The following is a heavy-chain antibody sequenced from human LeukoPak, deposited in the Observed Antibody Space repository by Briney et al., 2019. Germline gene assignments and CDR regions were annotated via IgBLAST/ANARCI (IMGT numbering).Heavy chain of an antibody. CDR1: GFTFSSYS. V-gene: IGHV3-48*04. J-gene: IGHJ4*02. Sequence: PGGSLRLSCAASGFTFSSYSMNWVRQAPGKGLEWVSFISSSSSTIYYADSVKGRFTISRDNAKNSLYLQMNSLRAEDTAVYYWARDRGGSYSAIDYWGQGTLVTVSS. D-gene: IGHD1-26*01. CDR3: ARDRGGSYSAIDY. CDR2: ISSSSSTI.